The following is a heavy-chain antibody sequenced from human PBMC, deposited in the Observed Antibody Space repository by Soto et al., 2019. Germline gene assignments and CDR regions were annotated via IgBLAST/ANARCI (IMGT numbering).Heavy chain of an antibody. D-gene: IGHD3-16*01. CDR3: AKHVVFVSGGSSFDF. Sequence: PSETLSLTCTVSGGSISGYYWSWIRQPPGKGLEWLGYIYYTGSTNYNPSLKSRLTISVDTSKNQFSLKLSSVTAADTAVYYCAKHVVFVSGGSSFDFWGLGILVT. CDR1: GGSISGYY. J-gene: IGHJ4*02. V-gene: IGHV4-59*08. CDR2: IYYTGST.